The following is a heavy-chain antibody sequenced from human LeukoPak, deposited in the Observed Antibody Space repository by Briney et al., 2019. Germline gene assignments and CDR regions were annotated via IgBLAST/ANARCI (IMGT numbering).Heavy chain of an antibody. D-gene: IGHD1-26*01. V-gene: IGHV3-23*01. Sequence: GGSLRLSCAASGFTFSSYAMSWVRQAPGKGLEWVSAISGSGGSTYYADSVKGRFTISRDNSKNTLYLQMNSLKTEYTAVYYCTREPYSATYNCQFDCWGQGTLVTVSS. J-gene: IGHJ4*02. CDR1: GFTFSSYA. CDR3: TREPYSATYNCQFDC. CDR2: ISGSGGST.